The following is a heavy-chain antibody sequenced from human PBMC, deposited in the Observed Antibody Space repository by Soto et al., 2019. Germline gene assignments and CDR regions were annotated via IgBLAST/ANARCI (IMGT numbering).Heavy chain of an antibody. CDR2: IRSQPNNYAT. CDR3: AKDLGRGYSYGYDY. V-gene: IGHV3-72*01. CDR1: GFTFSDYF. D-gene: IGHD5-18*01. J-gene: IGHJ4*02. Sequence: GGSLRLSCVASGFTFSDYFMTWIRQAPGKGLEWVGRIRSQPNNYATTYSESVRGRFTFAREDSQNTLYLQMNSLRAEDTAVYYCAKDLGRGYSYGYDYWGQGTLVTVSS.